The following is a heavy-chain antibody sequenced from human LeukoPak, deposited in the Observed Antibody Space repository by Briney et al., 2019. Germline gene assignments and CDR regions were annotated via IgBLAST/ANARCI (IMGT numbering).Heavy chain of an antibody. D-gene: IGHD6-19*01. CDR3: ARVEQWLGRAFDY. V-gene: IGHV4-59*01. CDR1: GGSISSYY. CDR2: IYYSGST. Sequence: SETLSLTCTVSGGSISSYYWSWIRQPPGKGLEWIGYIYYSGSTNYNPSLKSRVTIPVDTSKNQFSLKLSSVTAADTAVYYCARVEQWLGRAFDYWGQGTLVTVSS. J-gene: IGHJ4*02.